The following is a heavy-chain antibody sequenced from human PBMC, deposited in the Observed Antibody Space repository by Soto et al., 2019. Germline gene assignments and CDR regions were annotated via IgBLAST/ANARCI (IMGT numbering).Heavy chain of an antibody. V-gene: IGHV1-69*13. CDR3: AREAAALSYYYYGMDV. CDR1: GGTFSSYA. D-gene: IGHD6-13*01. J-gene: IGHJ6*02. CDR2: IIPIFGTA. Sequence: ASVKVSCKASGGTFSSYAISWVRQAPGQGLEWMGGIIPIFGTANYAQKFQGRVTITADESTSTAYMELSSLRSEDTAVYYCAREAAALSYYYYGMDVWGQGTTVTVSS.